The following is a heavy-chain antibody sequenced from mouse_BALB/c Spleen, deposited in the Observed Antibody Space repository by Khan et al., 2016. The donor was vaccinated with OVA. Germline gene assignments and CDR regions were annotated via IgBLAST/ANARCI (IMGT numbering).Heavy chain of an antibody. CDR1: GYSITSDYA. J-gene: IGHJ3*01. Sequence: EVKLEESGPGLVKPSQSLSLTCTVTGYSITSDYAWNWIRQFPGNRLEWVGYINYSGSTSKKPSLKSRMSITRDTSKNQIFLQLNSVTTEDTATYYCVRGRSYGGQGTLVTVSA. CDR2: INYSGST. V-gene: IGHV3-2*02. CDR3: VRGRSY.